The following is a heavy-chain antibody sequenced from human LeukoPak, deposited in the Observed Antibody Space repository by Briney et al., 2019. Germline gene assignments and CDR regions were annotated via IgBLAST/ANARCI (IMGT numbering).Heavy chain of an antibody. CDR2: ISGSGGSI. V-gene: IGHV3-23*01. Sequence: WGSLRLSCAASGFTFSSYVIIWVRQGACKGLEWFSAISGSGGSIYYADSVKGRFTISRDNSKNTLYLQMNSLRAEDTAVYYCAKGAGYSYGTHSDHWGQGTLVTVSS. D-gene: IGHD5-18*01. CDR3: AKGAGYSYGTHSDH. CDR1: GFTFSSYV. J-gene: IGHJ4*02.